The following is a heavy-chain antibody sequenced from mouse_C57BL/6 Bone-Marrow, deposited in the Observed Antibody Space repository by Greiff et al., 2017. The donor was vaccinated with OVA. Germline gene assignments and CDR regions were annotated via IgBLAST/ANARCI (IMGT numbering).Heavy chain of an antibody. Sequence: QVQLQQSGAELMKPGASVKLSCKASGYTFTGYWIEWVKQRPGHGLEWIGEIFPGSGSTKYNEKFKGKATFTVDTSSNTAYMQLSSLTTEDSAIYDCARYGTTRAYWGQGTLVTVSA. CDR1: GYTFTGYW. CDR3: ARYGTTRAY. V-gene: IGHV1-9*01. CDR2: IFPGSGST. J-gene: IGHJ3*01. D-gene: IGHD1-1*01.